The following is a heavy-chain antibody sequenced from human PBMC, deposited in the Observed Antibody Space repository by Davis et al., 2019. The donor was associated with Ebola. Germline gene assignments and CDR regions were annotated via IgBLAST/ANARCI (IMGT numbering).Heavy chain of an antibody. CDR3: AKGNPLAY. J-gene: IGHJ4*02. CDR2: ITGSGYST. CDR1: GFAFSTYA. Sequence: GESLKISCAASGFAFSTYAMSWVRQAPGKGLEWVSGITGSGYSTYYADSVKGRFTISRDNSKNTLYLQMSGLRPEDTAMYYCAKGNPLAYWGQGTLVTVSS. V-gene: IGHV3-23*01.